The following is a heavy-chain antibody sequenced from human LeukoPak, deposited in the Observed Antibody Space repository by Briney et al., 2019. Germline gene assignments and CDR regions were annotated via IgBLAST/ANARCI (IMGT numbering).Heavy chain of an antibody. V-gene: IGHV3-74*01. CDR1: GFTFSTYW. D-gene: IGHD3-3*01. J-gene: IGHJ4*02. CDR2: INSDGSRT. Sequence: PGGSLRLSCAASGFTFSTYWMHWVRQAPGKGLVWVSRINSDGSRTTYADSVKGRFTISRDNAKNTLYLQMNSLRAEDTAVYYCARVTIFGVVATFDYWGQGTLVTVSS. CDR3: ARVTIFGVVATFDY.